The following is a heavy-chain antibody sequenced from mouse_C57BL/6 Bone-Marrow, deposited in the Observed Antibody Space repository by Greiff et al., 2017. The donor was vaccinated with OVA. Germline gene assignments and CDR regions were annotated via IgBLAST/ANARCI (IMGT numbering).Heavy chain of an antibody. CDR3: ARGRLRRGDWYFDV. V-gene: IGHV5-2*01. J-gene: IGHJ1*03. CDR1: EYEFPSHD. Sequence: EVMLVESGGGLVQPGESLKLSCESNEYEFPSHDMSWVRKTPEKRLELVAAMNSDGGSTYYPDTMERRFIISSDNTKKTLFLQMSSLRSEDTALYYCARGRLRRGDWYFDVWGTGTTVTVSS. CDR2: MNSDGGST. D-gene: IGHD2-4*01.